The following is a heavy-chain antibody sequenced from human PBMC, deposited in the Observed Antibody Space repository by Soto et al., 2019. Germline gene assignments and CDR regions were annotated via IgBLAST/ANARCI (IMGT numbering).Heavy chain of an antibody. J-gene: IGHJ4*02. CDR1: GGSITRNNHY. D-gene: IGHD6-19*01. V-gene: IGHV4-39*01. CDR2: ILYSGST. CDR3: ARLGSSGWYQGSYFDY. Sequence: QLQLQESGPGLVKPSETLSLTCIVSGGSITRNNHYWGWIRQSPGKGREWIGSILYSGSTNYNPSLTGRVTLSVETSKNQFSLKMSSVTAADTALYYCARLGSSGWYQGSYFDYWGQGTLVTVSS.